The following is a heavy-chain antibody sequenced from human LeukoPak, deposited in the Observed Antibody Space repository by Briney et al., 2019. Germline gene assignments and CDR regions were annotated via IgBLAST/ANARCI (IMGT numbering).Heavy chain of an antibody. Sequence: TPSETLSLTCTVSDGSISSSNYYWGWVRQPPGRGLERIGSFHYRGSTNYHPALKRRVTISVDTSKNQFSLKLSSVTGADTAVYYCARTRYYYDSSGYYGWFDPWGQGTLVTVSS. CDR3: ARTRYYYDSSGYYGWFDP. CDR1: DGSISSSNYY. J-gene: IGHJ5*02. D-gene: IGHD3-22*01. V-gene: IGHV4-39*07. CDR2: FHYRGST.